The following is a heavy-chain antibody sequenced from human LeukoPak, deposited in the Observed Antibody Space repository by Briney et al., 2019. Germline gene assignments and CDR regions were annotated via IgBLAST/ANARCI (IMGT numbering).Heavy chain of an antibody. Sequence: SETLSLTCTVSGGSISSYYWSWIRQPPGKGLEWIGYIYYSGSTNYNPSLKSRVTISVDTSKNQFSLKLSSVTAADTAVYYCARGAATYYDFWSGYYRGYYYYYMDVWGKGTTVTVSS. CDR3: ARGAATYYDFWSGYYRGYYYYYMDV. CDR1: GGSISSYY. D-gene: IGHD3-3*01. CDR2: IYYSGST. J-gene: IGHJ6*03. V-gene: IGHV4-59*01.